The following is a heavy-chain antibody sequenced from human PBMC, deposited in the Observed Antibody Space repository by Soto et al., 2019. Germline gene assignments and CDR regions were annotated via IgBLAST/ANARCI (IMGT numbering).Heavy chain of an antibody. CDR2: IYTSGTT. CDR3: AREGASGFGMDV. CDR1: GCSIRSNY. V-gene: IGHV4-4*07. J-gene: IGHJ6*02. D-gene: IGHD1-26*01. Sequence: PXETRCITCNVSGCSIRSNYWSWLRQPAGKALEWIGRIYTSGTTNYNPSLKSRATMLIDTSKNQFSLILSSVTAADTGVYYCAREGASGFGMDVWGQGTTVTVS.